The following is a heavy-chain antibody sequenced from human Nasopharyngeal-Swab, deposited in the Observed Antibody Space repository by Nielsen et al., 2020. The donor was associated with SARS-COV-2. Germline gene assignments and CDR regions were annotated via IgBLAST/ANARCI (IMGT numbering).Heavy chain of an antibody. J-gene: IGHJ3*01. CDR1: AFSFSTYG. V-gene: IGHV3-33*06. CDR2: IWYDGSNK. CDR3: SEGSSVHAFDV. D-gene: IGHD3-10*01. Sequence: GESLKTSCAASAFSFSTYGMHWVRHSPVKGLEWLTNIWYDGSNKYYADSVKGRFTVSRDNSKNTLFLEMDSLRAEDTAVYYCSEGSSVHAFDVWGQGTEVTVSS.